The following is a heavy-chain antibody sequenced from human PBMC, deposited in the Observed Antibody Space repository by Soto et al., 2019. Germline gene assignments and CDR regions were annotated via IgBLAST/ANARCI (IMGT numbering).Heavy chain of an antibody. CDR1: GFTFSSYA. Sequence: GGSLRLSCAASGFTFSSYAMHWVRQAPGKGLEWVAVISYDGSNKYYADSVKGRFTISRDNSKNTLYLQMNSLRAEDTAVYYCARDPFIAARRAFDYWGQGTLVTVSS. CDR3: ARDPFIAARRAFDY. CDR2: ISYDGSNK. V-gene: IGHV3-30-3*01. J-gene: IGHJ4*02. D-gene: IGHD6-6*01.